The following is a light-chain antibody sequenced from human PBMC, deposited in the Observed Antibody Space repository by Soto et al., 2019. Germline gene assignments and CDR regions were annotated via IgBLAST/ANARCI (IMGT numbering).Light chain of an antibody. J-gene: IGKJ1*01. V-gene: IGKV1-5*01. CDR3: QQYNSYSWT. Sequence: DIQMTQSPSTLSASVGDRVTITCRASQSISTWLAWYQQKPGTAPKVLIYDASRLESGVPSRFSGSGSGTDFTLTISSLQPADFATYYCQQYNSYSWTFGQGTKVDIK. CDR1: QSISTW. CDR2: DAS.